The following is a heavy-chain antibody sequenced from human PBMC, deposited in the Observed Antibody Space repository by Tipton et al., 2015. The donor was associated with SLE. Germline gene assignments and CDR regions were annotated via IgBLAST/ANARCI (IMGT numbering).Heavy chain of an antibody. J-gene: IGHJ3*02. CDR1: GGSISSSSYF. CDR3: ARKVNGQRWLQWGAFDI. V-gene: IGHV4-39*07. CDR2: IYYSGST. Sequence: PGLVKPSETLSLTCIVSGGSISSSSYFWGWIRQPPGKGLEWIGSIYYSGSTNYNPSLKSRVTISVDTSKNQFSLKLSSVTAADTAVYYCARKVNGQRWLQWGAFDIWGQGTMVTVSS. D-gene: IGHD5-24*01.